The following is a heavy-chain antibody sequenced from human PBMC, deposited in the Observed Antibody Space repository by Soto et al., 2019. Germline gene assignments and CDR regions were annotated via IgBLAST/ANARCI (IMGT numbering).Heavy chain of an antibody. V-gene: IGHV3-23*01. CDR2: ISGSGGST. CDR3: AKDSDIVVAHAFDI. CDR1: GFTFSSYA. Sequence: GGSLRLSCAASGFTFSSYAMSWVRQAPGEGLEWVSAISGSGGSTYYADSVKGRFTISRDNSKNTLYLRMNSLRAEDTAVYYCAKDSDIVVAHAFDIWGQGTMVTVSS. D-gene: IGHD2-15*01. J-gene: IGHJ3*02.